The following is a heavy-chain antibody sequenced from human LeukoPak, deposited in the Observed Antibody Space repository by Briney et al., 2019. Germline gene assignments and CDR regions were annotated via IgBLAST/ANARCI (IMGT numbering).Heavy chain of an antibody. CDR1: GFTFSSYG. V-gene: IGHV3-30*02. D-gene: IGHD4/OR15-4a*01. CDR2: IWNDGNKK. CDR3: ARAPMVRANVVDY. Sequence: WGSLRLSCTASGFTFSSYGMHWVRQAPGKGLEWVAFIWNDGNKKFCADSVKGRFTISRDNSKNTLYLQMNSLRVEDTAVYYCARAPMVRANVVDYWGQGTLVTVSS. J-gene: IGHJ4*02.